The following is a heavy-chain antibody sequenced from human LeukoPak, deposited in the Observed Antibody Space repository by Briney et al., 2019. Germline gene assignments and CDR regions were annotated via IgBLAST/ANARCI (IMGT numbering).Heavy chain of an antibody. D-gene: IGHD4-11*01. CDR3: ARRPGDYSNFNWFGP. CDR1: GGSISGTSFY. J-gene: IGHJ5*02. V-gene: IGHV4-39*02. Sequence: PSETLSLTCTVSGGSISGTSFYWGWIRQPPGKGLEWVGSISYSGSTYYNPSLKSRVTISLDTSKNHFSLNLSSVTASDTAVYYCARRPGDYSNFNWFGPWGQGTLVTVSS. CDR2: ISYSGST.